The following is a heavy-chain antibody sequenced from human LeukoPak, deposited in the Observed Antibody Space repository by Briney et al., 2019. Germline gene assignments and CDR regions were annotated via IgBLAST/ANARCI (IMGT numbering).Heavy chain of an antibody. CDR3: ARGPPNWGYDY. Sequence: ASVKVSCKASGYTFTGYYMHWVRQAPGQGLEWMGRINPNSGGTNYAQKFQDRVTMTRNTSISTAYMELSSLRSDDTAVYYCARGPPNWGYDYWGPGTLVTVSS. CDR2: INPNSGGT. J-gene: IGHJ4*02. CDR1: GYTFTGYY. V-gene: IGHV1-2*06. D-gene: IGHD7-27*01.